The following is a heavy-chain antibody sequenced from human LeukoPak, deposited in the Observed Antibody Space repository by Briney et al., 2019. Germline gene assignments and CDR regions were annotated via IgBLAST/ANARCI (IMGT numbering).Heavy chain of an antibody. D-gene: IGHD4-11*01. Sequence: GGSLRLSCAASGFTFRTYAMNWIRQAPGKGLEWVSSISSSSSYIYYADSVKGRFTISRDNAKNSLYLQMNSLRAEDTAVYYCAREGTVISFDYWGQGTLVTVSS. CDR1: GFTFRTYA. J-gene: IGHJ4*02. V-gene: IGHV3-21*01. CDR2: ISSSSSYI. CDR3: AREGTVISFDY.